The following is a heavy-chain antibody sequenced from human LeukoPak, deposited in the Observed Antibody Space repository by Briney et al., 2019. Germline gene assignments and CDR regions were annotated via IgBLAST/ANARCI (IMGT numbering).Heavy chain of an antibody. D-gene: IGHD3-16*02. CDR1: GFTFSSHW. V-gene: IGHV3-74*01. CDR2: INSDGSST. J-gene: IGHJ4*02. Sequence: GGSLRLSCAASGFTFSSHWMHWVRHAPGKGLVWVSRINSDGSSTSYAHSVKGRFTISRDNAKNTLYLQMNSLRAEDTAVYYCASIGFAEDFDYWGQGTLVTVSS. CDR3: ASIGFAEDFDY.